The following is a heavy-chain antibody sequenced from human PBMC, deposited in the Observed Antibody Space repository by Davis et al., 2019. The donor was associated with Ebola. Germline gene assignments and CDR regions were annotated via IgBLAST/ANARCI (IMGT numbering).Heavy chain of an antibody. Sequence: GGSLRLSCAASGFTFSSYGMHWVRQAPGKGLEWVAVISYDGSNKYYADSVKGRFTISRDNFKNTLYLQMNSLRAEDTAVYYCAKDYYDSSGRFFDYWGQGTLVTVSS. D-gene: IGHD3-22*01. CDR2: ISYDGSNK. CDR1: GFTFSSYG. CDR3: AKDYYDSSGRFFDY. J-gene: IGHJ4*02. V-gene: IGHV3-30*18.